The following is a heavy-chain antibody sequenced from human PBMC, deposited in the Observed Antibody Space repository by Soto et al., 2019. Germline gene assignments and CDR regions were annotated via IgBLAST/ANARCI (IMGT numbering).Heavy chain of an antibody. Sequence: PSETLSLTCSVSGGFVSSSSYSWGWIRQSPGRGLEWIGTIYSSENTYHNPSLLSRVTISVDTSKNEFSLRLSSVTAADTAVYYCARLNGYCISTNCHGYYGMDVWGQGTTVTVS. CDR1: GGFVSSSSYS. CDR3: ARLNGYCISTNCHGYYGMDV. D-gene: IGHD2-2*03. V-gene: IGHV4-39*01. CDR2: IYSSENT. J-gene: IGHJ6*02.